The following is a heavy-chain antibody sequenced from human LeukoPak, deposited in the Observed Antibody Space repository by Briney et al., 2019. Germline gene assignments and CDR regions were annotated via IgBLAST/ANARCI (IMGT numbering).Heavy chain of an antibody. CDR1: GGSISSNGYY. D-gene: IGHD4-17*01. J-gene: IGHJ4*02. CDR3: ARHTTVVTGAYFDY. V-gene: IGHV4-39*01. CDR2: IYYSGNT. Sequence: PSETLSHTCTVSGGSISSNGYYRGWIRQPPGKGLEWIGSIYYSGNTYYNPSLKSRVTISVDTSKNQFSLKLSSVTAADTAVYYCARHTTVVTGAYFDYWGQGTLVTVSS.